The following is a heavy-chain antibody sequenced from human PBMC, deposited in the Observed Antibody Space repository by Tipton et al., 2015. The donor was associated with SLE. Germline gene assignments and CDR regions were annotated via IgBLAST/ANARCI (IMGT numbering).Heavy chain of an antibody. CDR2: VYKSGKT. Sequence: TLSLTCTVSGGSFTTGSWCWSWNPLPPGKGLEGVGAVYKSGKTSYNPSLKSRVTISVDTSKNVFSLKLSSVAAADTAVYYWARDYGDPEHYFDYWGQGTLVTVSS. CDR3: ARDYGDPEHYFDY. J-gene: IGHJ4*02. V-gene: IGHV4-61*02. D-gene: IGHD4-17*01. CDR1: GGSFTTGSWC.